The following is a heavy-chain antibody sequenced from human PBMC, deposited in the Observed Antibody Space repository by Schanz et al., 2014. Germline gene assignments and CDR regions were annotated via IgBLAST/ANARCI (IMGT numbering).Heavy chain of an antibody. CDR1: GYTFTSYG. CDR2: ISAYNGNT. V-gene: IGHV1-18*01. Sequence: QVQLVQSGAEVKKPGASVKVSCKASGYTFTSYGISWVRQAPGQGLEWMGWISAYNGNTKYPQKLQGRVTMTTDTSTSTVYMELSSLRSDDTAVYYCARDAADFYDILTEEDYWGQGTLVTVSS. D-gene: IGHD3-9*01. J-gene: IGHJ4*02. CDR3: ARDAADFYDILTEEDY.